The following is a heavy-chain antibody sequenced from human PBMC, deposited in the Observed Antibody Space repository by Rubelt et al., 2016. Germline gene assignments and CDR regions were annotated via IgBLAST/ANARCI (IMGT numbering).Heavy chain of an antibody. CDR3: ARAARLGCSSTSCYTDV. Sequence: GKGLEWISYISSSAYTIYYADSVKGRFSISRDNAKSSVYLQLDSLRPEDTAVYYCARAARLGCSSTSCYTDVWGRGTTVTVSP. D-gene: IGHD2-2*02. CDR2: ISSSAYTI. J-gene: IGHJ6*04. V-gene: IGHV3-11*04.